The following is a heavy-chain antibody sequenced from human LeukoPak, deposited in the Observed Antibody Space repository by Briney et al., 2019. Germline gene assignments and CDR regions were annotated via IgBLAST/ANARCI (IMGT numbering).Heavy chain of an antibody. J-gene: IGHJ3*01. CDR1: RGSISSDY. V-gene: IGHV4-4*07. Sequence: SETLSLTCTVSRGSISSDYWSWIRQPAGKGLEWIGLIYTSGTTNYNPSLKSRVTMSLDTSKNQFSLKLISVTAADTAVYYCARVFHDWGQGTMVTVSS. CDR3: ARVFHD. CDR2: IYTSGTT.